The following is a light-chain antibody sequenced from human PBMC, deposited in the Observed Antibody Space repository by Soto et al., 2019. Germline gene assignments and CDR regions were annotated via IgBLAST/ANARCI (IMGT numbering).Light chain of an antibody. CDR1: SSDVLSYDA. Sequence: QSALTQPASVSGSPGQSITISCTGTSSDVLSYDAVSWYQHHPVKAPKLIIYEGNKRPSGVSNRFSGSRSGNMASLTISGLQAEDEADDYCCSYVYTNSWVFGGGTKVTVL. V-gene: IGLV2-23*01. CDR2: EGN. CDR3: CSYVYTNSWV. J-gene: IGLJ3*02.